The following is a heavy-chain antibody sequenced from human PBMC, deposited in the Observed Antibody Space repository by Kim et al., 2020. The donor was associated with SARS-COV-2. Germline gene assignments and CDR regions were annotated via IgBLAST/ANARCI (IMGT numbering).Heavy chain of an antibody. D-gene: IGHD3-9*01. V-gene: IGHV3-20*03. CDR3: ARGGYYNANWFDP. J-gene: IGHJ5*02. Sequence: DSVAGRLTISRDNAKHSLYLQMNGLRAEDTACYYCARGGYYNANWFDPWGQGTLVTVSS.